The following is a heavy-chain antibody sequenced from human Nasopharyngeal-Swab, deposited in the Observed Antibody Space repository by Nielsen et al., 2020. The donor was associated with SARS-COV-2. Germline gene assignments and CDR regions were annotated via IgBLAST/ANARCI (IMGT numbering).Heavy chain of an antibody. V-gene: IGHV1-46*01. J-gene: IGHJ3*02. CDR1: GFTFSHYF. Sequence: ASVKVSCKASGFTFSHYFMHWVRQAPGQGLEWMGVITPSGGATNYARKFRGRVTMTRDPSTSTVYLDLSSLKSEDTAVYFCARGDDSSGYYAFDIWGQGTMVTVSS. CDR3: ARGDDSSGYYAFDI. CDR2: ITPSGGAT. D-gene: IGHD3-22*01.